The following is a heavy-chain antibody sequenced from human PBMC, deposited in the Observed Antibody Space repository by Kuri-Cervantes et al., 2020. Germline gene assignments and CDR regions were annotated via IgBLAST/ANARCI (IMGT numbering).Heavy chain of an antibody. Sequence: GGSLRLSCAASGFTFDDYGMSWVRQAPGKGLEWVGRIKSKTDGGTTDYAAPVKGRFTISRDDSKDTLYLQMNSLKTEDTAVYYCTTETYYDFWSGYWSYYYYGMDVWGQGTTVTVSS. CDR2: IKSKTDGGTT. CDR1: GFTFDDYG. D-gene: IGHD3-3*01. J-gene: IGHJ6*02. CDR3: TTETYYDFWSGYWSYYYYGMDV. V-gene: IGHV3-15*01.